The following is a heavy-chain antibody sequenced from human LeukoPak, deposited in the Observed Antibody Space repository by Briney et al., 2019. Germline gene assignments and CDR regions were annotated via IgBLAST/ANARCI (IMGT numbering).Heavy chain of an antibody. CDR3: ARPGESWYRGNWFDP. D-gene: IGHD6-13*01. J-gene: IGHJ5*02. V-gene: IGHV4-39*01. Sequence: SETLSLTCTVSGGSISSSSYYWGWIRQPPGKGLEWIGSIYYSGSTYYNPSLKSRVTISVDTSKNQFSLKLSSVTAADKAVYYCARPGESWYRGNWFDPWGQGTLVTVSS. CDR1: GGSISSSSYY. CDR2: IYYSGST.